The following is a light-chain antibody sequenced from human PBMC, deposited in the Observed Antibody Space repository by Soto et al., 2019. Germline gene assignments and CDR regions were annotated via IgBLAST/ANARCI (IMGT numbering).Light chain of an antibody. CDR1: SSDVGSYNL. Sequence: QSALTQPASVSGSPGQSITISCTGTSSDVGSYNLVSWYQQHPGKAPKLMIYEVSKRPSGVSNRFSGSKSGNTASLTISGLQAEDEADYYCCSYAGRNCVFGAGTKLTVL. J-gene: IGLJ3*02. CDR2: EVS. CDR3: CSYAGRNCV. V-gene: IGLV2-23*02.